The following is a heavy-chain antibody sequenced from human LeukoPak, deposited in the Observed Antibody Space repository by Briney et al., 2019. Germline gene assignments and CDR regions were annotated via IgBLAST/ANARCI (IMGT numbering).Heavy chain of an antibody. CDR2: IYSFGRT. V-gene: IGHV3-66*02. J-gene: IGHJ6*03. D-gene: IGHD1-1*01. CDR1: AFTVSGNH. Sequence: GGSLRLSCAASAFTVSGNHMNWVRQAPGKGLEWVSVIYSFGRTHYADSVKGRFTISRDNSKNTLYLQMGSLRADDTAVYYCLPNGPNYFMDVWGQGTTVTVSS. CDR3: LPNGPNYFMDV.